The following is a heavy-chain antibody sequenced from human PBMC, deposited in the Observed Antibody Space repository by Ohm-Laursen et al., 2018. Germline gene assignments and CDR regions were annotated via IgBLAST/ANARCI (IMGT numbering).Heavy chain of an antibody. CDR2: IWYDGISK. CDR1: GFTFSDYS. D-gene: IGHD6-6*01. J-gene: IGHJ4*02. Sequence: SLRLSCAASGFTFSDYSMHWVRQAPGKGLEWVAVIWYDGISKYYADSVKGRFTISSDISKNTLYPQMNSLRAEDTAVYYCARVGSISFDYWGQGTLVTVSS. V-gene: IGHV3-33*01. CDR3: ARVGSISFDY.